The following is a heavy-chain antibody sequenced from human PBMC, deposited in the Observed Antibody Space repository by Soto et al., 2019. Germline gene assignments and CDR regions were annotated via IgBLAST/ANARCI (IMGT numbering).Heavy chain of an antibody. CDR2: ISISSTFI. CDR3: ARGRPTGYSYYGMDV. CDR1: GFTFNSYS. Sequence: GGSLRLSCAASGFTFNSYSMNWVRQAPGKGLEWVSSISISSTFIYDADSVKGRFSISRDNAKNSLFLQMNSLRAEDTAVYFCARGRPTGYSYYGMDVWGQGTTVTVSS. J-gene: IGHJ6*02. D-gene: IGHD1-1*01. V-gene: IGHV3-21*01.